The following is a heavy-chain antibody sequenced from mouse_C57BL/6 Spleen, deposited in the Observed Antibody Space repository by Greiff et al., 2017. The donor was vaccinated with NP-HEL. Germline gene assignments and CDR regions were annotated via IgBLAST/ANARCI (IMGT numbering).Heavy chain of an antibody. J-gene: IGHJ2*01. V-gene: IGHV3-6*01. CDR2: IRYDGSN. CDR1: GYSITSCYY. Sequence: ESGPGLVKPSQSLSLTCSVTGYSITSCYYWYWIRQSPGTKLEWVGYIRYDGSNNYNPSPKNRISITRDTSKNQCFLKMNSVTTEDTATYYCAREGPLYPLDYWGQGTTLTVSS. CDR3: AREGPLYPLDY.